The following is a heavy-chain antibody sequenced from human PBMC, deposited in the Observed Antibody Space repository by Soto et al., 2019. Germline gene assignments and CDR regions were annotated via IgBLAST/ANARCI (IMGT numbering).Heavy chain of an antibody. CDR1: GGTFSSYA. D-gene: IGHD5-12*01. J-gene: IGHJ6*02. CDR3: ARVPVEMATIGYYYSYGVDV. CDR2: IIPIFGTA. Sequence: SVKVSCKASGGTFSSYAISWVRQAPGQGLEWMGGIIPIFGTANYAQKFQGRVTITADESTSTAYMELSSVTAADTALYYCARVPVEMATIGYYYSYGVDVWGQGTTVTVSS. V-gene: IGHV1-69*13.